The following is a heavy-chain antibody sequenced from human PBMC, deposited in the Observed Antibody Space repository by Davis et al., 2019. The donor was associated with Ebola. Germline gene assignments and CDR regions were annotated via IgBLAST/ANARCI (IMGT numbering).Heavy chain of an antibody. CDR3: VRDPALVVTGGGWFFGL. Sequence: GESLKISCAASGFTFSSYSMNWVRQAPGKGLEWVSFISSSSSYIYYADSVKGRFTVSRDNAKNSLYLQMNSLRAEDTAVYYCVRDPALVVTGGGWFFGLWGRGTLVSVSS. D-gene: IGHD2-21*02. V-gene: IGHV3-21*01. CDR1: GFTFSSYS. CDR2: ISSSSSYI. J-gene: IGHJ2*01.